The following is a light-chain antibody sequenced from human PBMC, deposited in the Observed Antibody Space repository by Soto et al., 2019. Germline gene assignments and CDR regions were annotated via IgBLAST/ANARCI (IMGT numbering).Light chain of an antibody. CDR3: LQYNDYWT. J-gene: IGKJ1*01. CDR1: QSVIANY. Sequence: DIVVTQSPGTLSLSPGERATLSCRASQSVIANYLAWYQQKPGQAPRLLIYRASSRATGIPDRFSGTGSGTDFTLTISSLEPDDIATYYCLQYNDYWTFGQGTKVAI. CDR2: RAS. V-gene: IGKV3-20*01.